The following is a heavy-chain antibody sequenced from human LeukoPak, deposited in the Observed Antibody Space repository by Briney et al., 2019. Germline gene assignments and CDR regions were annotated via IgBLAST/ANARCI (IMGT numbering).Heavy chain of an antibody. CDR2: IYPGGSDT. V-gene: IGHV5-51*01. CDR3: ARREDVYSKAFDI. D-gene: IGHD4-11*01. Sequence: GEPLKISCKASGYNFATFWIAWVRQMPGKGLELMGIIYPGGSDTRYRSSFQGQVTISADKSISTAYPQWSNLKASDTAMYFCARREDVYSKAFDIWGQGTIVTVSS. CDR1: GYNFATFW. J-gene: IGHJ3*02.